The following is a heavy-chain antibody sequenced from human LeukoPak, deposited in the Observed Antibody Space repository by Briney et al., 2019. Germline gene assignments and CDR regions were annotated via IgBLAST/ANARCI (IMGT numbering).Heavy chain of an antibody. CDR2: INPNSGDT. D-gene: IGHD6-19*01. J-gene: IGHJ2*01. V-gene: IGHV1-2*02. CDR3: ARGGTVAGHWYFDL. CDR1: GYSFSGHY. Sequence: AAVTVSCKASGYSFSGHYMDWVRQAPGQGLEWMGWINPNSGDTNFAQKFQGRVTMTRDTSINTAYMELSSLSSDDTAVYYCARGGTVAGHWYFDLWGRGTQVAVSS.